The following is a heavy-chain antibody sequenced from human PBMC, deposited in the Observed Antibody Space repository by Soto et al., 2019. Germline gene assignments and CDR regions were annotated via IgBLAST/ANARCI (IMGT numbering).Heavy chain of an antibody. CDR2: INHSGST. CDR3: ARGPGYCSSTSCYARRGNYYYYYMDV. J-gene: IGHJ6*03. CDR1: GGSFSGYY. Sequence: PSETLSLTCAVYGGSFSGYYWSWIRQPPGKGLEWIGEINHSGSTNYNPSLKSRVTISVDTSKNQFSLKLSSVTAADTAVYYCARGPGYCSSTSCYARRGNYYYYYMDVWGKGTTVTISS. V-gene: IGHV4-34*01. D-gene: IGHD2-2*03.